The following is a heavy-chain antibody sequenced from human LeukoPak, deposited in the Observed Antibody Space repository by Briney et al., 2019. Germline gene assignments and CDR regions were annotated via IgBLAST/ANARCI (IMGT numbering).Heavy chain of an antibody. CDR1: GGSISSGGYY. CDR3: ARCLGLEGATRRSNNWFDP. D-gene: IGHD1-26*01. J-gene: IGHJ5*02. V-gene: IGHV4-30-2*01. CDR2: IYHSGST. Sequence: SETLSLTCTVSGGSISSGGYYWSWIRQPPGKGLEWIGYIYHSGSTYHNPSLKSRVTISVDRSKNQFSLKLSSVTAADTAVYYCARCLGLEGATRRSNNWFDPWGQGTLVTVSS.